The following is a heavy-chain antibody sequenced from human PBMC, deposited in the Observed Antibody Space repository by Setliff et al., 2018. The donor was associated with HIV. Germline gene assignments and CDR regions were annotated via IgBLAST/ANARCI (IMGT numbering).Heavy chain of an antibody. Sequence: GESLKISCKGSGYIFTTYWIAWVRQLPGKSLEWMGIIYPGDSDTRYSPSFQGHVTISVDKSISTTYLQWSSLEASDTAMYYCARPLYGSGLDPWGQGTLVTVSS. CDR1: GYIFTTYW. D-gene: IGHD3-10*01. V-gene: IGHV5-51*01. CDR2: IYPGDSDT. CDR3: ARPLYGSGLDP. J-gene: IGHJ5*02.